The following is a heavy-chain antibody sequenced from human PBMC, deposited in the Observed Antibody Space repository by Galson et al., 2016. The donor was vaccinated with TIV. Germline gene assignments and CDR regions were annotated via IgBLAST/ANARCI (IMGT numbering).Heavy chain of an antibody. V-gene: IGHV4-59*01. J-gene: IGHJ4*02. D-gene: IGHD2/OR15-2a*01. CDR3: ARLSTGGRAYSNSPFDY. CDR2: IYYSGYT. Sequence: SETLSLTCSVSGVSISGYYWTWIRQPPGKGLAWIGYIYYSGYTGYNPSLKGRVSISVDTSKNQCSLKLSSVTAADSAVFYCARLSTGGRAYSNSPFDYRGQGILVTVSS. CDR1: GVSISGYY.